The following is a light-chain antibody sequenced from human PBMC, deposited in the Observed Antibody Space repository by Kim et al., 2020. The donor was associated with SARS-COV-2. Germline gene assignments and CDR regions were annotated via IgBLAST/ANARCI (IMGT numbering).Light chain of an antibody. CDR1: QYSGNF. CDR3: QQSYSYPWT. CDR2: GAS. Sequence: ASVGDRVIITCRASQYSGNFLNWYQQKPGKAPKLLIYGASILESGVPSRFTGSGSGTDFTLTISSLQPEDFATYYCQQSYSYPWTFGQGTKVDIK. V-gene: IGKV1-39*01. J-gene: IGKJ1*01.